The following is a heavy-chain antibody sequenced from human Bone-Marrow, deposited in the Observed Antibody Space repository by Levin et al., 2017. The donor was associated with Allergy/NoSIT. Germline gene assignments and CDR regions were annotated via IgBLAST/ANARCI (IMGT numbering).Heavy chain of an antibody. Sequence: GGSLRLSCAASGFTVSSSAMSWVRQAPGKGLEWVSLISAGDASTYYTASVKGRSTASRATSKNMLFLQMNSLRAEDTALYDCAKVRRGLDAFDIWGQGTMVTVSS. CDR2: ISAGDAST. CDR1: GFTVSSSA. D-gene: IGHD3/OR15-3a*01. CDR3: AKVRRGLDAFDI. J-gene: IGHJ3*02. V-gene: IGHV3-23*01.